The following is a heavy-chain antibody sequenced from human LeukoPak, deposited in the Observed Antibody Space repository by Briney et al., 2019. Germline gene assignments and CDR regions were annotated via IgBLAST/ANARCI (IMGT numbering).Heavy chain of an antibody. CDR2: IYSGGST. D-gene: IGHD3-3*01. CDR3: ARDLRFLDKGGFDI. Sequence: PGGSLRLSCAASGFTVSSNYMSWVRQAPGKGLEWVSVIYSGGSTYYADSVKGRFTISRDNSKNTLYLQMNSLRAEDTAVYYCARDLRFLDKGGFDIWGQGTMVTVSS. J-gene: IGHJ3*02. V-gene: IGHV3-53*01. CDR1: GFTVSSNY.